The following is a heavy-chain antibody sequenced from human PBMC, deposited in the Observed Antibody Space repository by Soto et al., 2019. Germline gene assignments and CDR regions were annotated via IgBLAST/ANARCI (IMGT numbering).Heavy chain of an antibody. J-gene: IGHJ5*02. Sequence: SVKVSCKASGGTFSSSSISWVRQAPGQGLEWMGGIIPILGTANYTQKFQGRVTITADESTSTAYMELSSLSSDDTAVYYCARQIRYYDESGGQSAWLGPWG. D-gene: IGHD3-22*01. CDR3: ARQIRYYDESGGQSAWLGP. CDR1: GGTFSSSS. CDR2: IIPILGTA. V-gene: IGHV1-69*13.